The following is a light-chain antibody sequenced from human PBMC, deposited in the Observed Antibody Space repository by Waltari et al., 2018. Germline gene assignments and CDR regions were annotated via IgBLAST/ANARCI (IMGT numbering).Light chain of an antibody. CDR1: ISDVGGYDY. CDR2: EVN. J-gene: IGLJ2*01. CDR3: CSYAGSNTLL. Sequence: QSALTQPPSASGSPGQSVTISCTGTISDVGGYDYVSWYQQHPGKAPKLMIYEVNKRPLWVPVRFSGSKSVSTASLTVSGIQADDEADYYCCSYAGSNTLLFGGGTKLTVL. V-gene: IGLV2-11*01.